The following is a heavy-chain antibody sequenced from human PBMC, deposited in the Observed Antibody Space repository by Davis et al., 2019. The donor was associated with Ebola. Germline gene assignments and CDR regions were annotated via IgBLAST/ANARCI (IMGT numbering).Heavy chain of an antibody. Sequence: GSLRLSCVVSGFTFSSYSMSWIRQAPGKGLEWVSYISSSGSTIYYADSVKGRFTISRDNAKNSLYLQMNSLRAEDTAVYYCARTEGAVHDAFDIWGQGTMVTVSS. CDR3: ARTEGAVHDAFDI. CDR1: GFTFSSYS. J-gene: IGHJ3*02. V-gene: IGHV3-48*04. CDR2: ISSSGSTI. D-gene: IGHD1-1*01.